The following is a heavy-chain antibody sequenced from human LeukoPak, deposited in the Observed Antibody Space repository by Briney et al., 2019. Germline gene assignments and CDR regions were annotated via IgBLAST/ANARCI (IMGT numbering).Heavy chain of an antibody. CDR2: ISSSGSTI. CDR1: GFTFSSYE. CDR3: AREGIHYYDSSGSEEGGYYYYMDV. V-gene: IGHV3-48*03. Sequence: GGSLRLSCAASGFTFSSYEMNWVRQAPGKGLEWVSYISSSGSTIYYADSVKGRFTISRDNAKNSLYLQMNSLRAEDTAVYYCAREGIHYYDSSGSEEGGYYYYMDVWGKGTTVTISS. J-gene: IGHJ6*03. D-gene: IGHD3-22*01.